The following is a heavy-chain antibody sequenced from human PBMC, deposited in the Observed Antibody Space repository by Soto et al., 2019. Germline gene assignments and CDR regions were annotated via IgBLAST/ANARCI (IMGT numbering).Heavy chain of an antibody. CDR2: IYYSGST. J-gene: IGHJ4*02. CDR3: ARSGGGDCYFDY. CDR1: GGSISSGDYY. D-gene: IGHD2-21*02. V-gene: IGHV4-30-4*01. Sequence: SETLSLTCTVSGGSISSGDYYWSWIRQPPGKGLEWIGYIYYSGSTYYNPSLKSRVTISVDTSKNQSSLKLSSVTAADTAVYYCARSGGGDCYFDYWGQGTLVTVSS.